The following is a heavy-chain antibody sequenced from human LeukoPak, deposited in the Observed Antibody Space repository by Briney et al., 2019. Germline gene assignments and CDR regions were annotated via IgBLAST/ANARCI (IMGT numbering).Heavy chain of an antibody. V-gene: IGHV3-48*03. Sequence: GGFLTLSCAASGFPFSTYEMKWVRQAPGKGLEWVSYISSSGTTTYYADSVKGRFTISRDNAKNSLYLQMNSLRAEDTAVYYCARVGAYAAVNWWGQGTLVSVSS. CDR3: ARVGAYAAVNW. CDR1: GFPFSTYE. D-gene: IGHD2-2*01. CDR2: ISSSGTTT. J-gene: IGHJ4*02.